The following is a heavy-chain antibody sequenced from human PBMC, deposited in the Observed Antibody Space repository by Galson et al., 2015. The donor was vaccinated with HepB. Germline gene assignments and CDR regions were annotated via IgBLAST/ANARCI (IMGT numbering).Heavy chain of an antibody. V-gene: IGHV3-30*18. CDR3: AKLEDYDSSGSYGMDV. CDR1: GFTFSSYG. J-gene: IGHJ6*02. D-gene: IGHD3-22*01. CDR2: ISSDGSNK. Sequence: SLRLSCTASGFTFSSYGMHWVRQAPGKGLEWVAVISSDGSNKYYANSVQGRFTITRDNSTNTPYLQMNSLRAEDTAVYYCAKLEDYDSSGSYGMDVWGQGTTVTVSS.